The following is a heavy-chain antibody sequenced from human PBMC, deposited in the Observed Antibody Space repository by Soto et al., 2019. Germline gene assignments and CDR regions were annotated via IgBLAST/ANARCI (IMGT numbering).Heavy chain of an antibody. CDR1: GYTFTSYV. CDR2: INVGNGNT. V-gene: IGHV1-3*01. J-gene: IGHJ5*02. D-gene: IGHD3-16*01. CDR3: ARDGGWNWFDP. Sequence: ASVKVSCKASGYTFTSYVMHWVRQAPGQRLEWMGWINVGNGNTKYSQKFQGRVTITRDTSASTVYMELSSLRSEGTAVYYCARDGGWNWFDPWGQGTLVTVSS.